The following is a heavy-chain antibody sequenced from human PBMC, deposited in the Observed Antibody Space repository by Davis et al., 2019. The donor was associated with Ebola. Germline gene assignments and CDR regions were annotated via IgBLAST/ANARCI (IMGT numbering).Heavy chain of an antibody. D-gene: IGHD2-21*01. J-gene: IGHJ4*02. Sequence: MPSETLSLTCAVSGGSISSGGYSWSWIRQPPGKGLEWIGYIYYSGSTYYNPSLKSRVTISVDTSKNQFSLKLSSVTAADTAVYYCAVVPGGGYYFDYWGQGTLVTVSS. CDR3: AVVPGGGYYFDY. CDR2: IYYSGST. V-gene: IGHV4-30-2*05. CDR1: GGSISSGGYS.